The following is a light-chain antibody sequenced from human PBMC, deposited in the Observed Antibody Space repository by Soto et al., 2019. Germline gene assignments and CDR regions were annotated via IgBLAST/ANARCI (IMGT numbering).Light chain of an antibody. V-gene: IGKV1-39*01. Sequence: DIQMTQSPSSLSASVGDRVTITCRASENIARYLNWYQQRPGKAPELLISAASSLQGVVPSRFSGGGSGTEFTLPISSLQREDLATYSCQPSYSNPRTFGQGHKVQIK. J-gene: IGKJ1*01. CDR3: QPSYSNPRT. CDR2: AAS. CDR1: ENIARY.